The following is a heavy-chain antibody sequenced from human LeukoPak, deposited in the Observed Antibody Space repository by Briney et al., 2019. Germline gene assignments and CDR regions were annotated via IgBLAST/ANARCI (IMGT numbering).Heavy chain of an antibody. D-gene: IGHD1-26*01. CDR3: ARDPYSGNYGNYYYYYMDV. CDR2: IRQDGSDK. CDR1: GFTFSNYW. J-gene: IGHJ6*03. V-gene: IGHV3-7*01. Sequence: GGSLRLSCAASGFTFSNYWMSWVRQAPGKGLEWVANIRQDGSDKFYVDSVKGRFTISRDNAQNSLYLQMNSLRAEDTAVYYCARDPYSGNYGNYYYYYMDVWGKGTTVTISS.